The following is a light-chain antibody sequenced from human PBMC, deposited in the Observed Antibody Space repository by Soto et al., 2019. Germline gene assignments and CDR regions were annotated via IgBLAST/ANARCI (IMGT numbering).Light chain of an antibody. CDR2: TAS. CDR3: QQLNSYPLT. Sequence: DIQLTQSPSFLSASVGDRVTITCRASQGIGSFLSWYQQKPGKAPKLLIYTASTLQSGVPSRFSGSGSGAEFTLTISNLQPEDFATYYCQQLNSYPLTFGGGTKVEIK. CDR1: QGIGSF. J-gene: IGKJ4*01. V-gene: IGKV1-9*01.